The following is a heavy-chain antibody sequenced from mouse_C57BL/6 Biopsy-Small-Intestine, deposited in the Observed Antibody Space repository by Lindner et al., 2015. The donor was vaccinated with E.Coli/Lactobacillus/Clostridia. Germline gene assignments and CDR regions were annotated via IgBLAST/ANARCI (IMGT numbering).Heavy chain of an antibody. CDR1: GYTFTSCG. J-gene: IGHJ3*01. V-gene: IGHV1-55*01. D-gene: IGHD1-3*01. CDR3: ARETGMLDAFDI. Sequence: SVKVSCKASGYTFTSCGITWVRQAPGQGLEWMGWISPYNGNTNYAQKLQGRVSMTTDTSTNTAYLELRSLRSDDTAVYYCARETGMLDAFDIWGQGTMVTVSS. CDR2: ISPYNGNT.